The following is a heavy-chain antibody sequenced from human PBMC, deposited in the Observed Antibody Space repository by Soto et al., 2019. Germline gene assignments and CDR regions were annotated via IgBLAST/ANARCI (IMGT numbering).Heavy chain of an antibody. D-gene: IGHD3-22*01. V-gene: IGHV3-21*06. J-gene: IGHJ4*02. CDR3: ARDPPLSMIVVVGVDDF. Sequence: EVQLVESGGGLVKPGGSLRLSCTVLGFTLTNENMNWVRQAPGKGLEWVSSISSRSTFINYADSVKGRFTISRDNDKGLLYPQINSPRAEGTAVYYCARDPPLSMIVVVGVDDFWGQVTLVTVSS. CDR1: GFTLTNEN. CDR2: ISSRSTFI.